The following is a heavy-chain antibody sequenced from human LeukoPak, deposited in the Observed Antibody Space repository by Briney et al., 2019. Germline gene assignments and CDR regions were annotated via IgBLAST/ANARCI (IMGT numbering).Heavy chain of an antibody. J-gene: IGHJ4*02. D-gene: IGHD3-22*01. CDR3: ARDRGYYDSSGYGY. V-gene: IGHV4-59*01. CDR1: GGSLSSYY. CDR2: IYYSGST. Sequence: SETLSLTCTVSGGSLSSYYWSWIRQPPGKGLEWIGYIYYSGSTNYNPSLKSRVTISVDTSKNQFSLKLSSVTAADTAVYYCARDRGYYDSSGYGYWGQGTLVTVSS.